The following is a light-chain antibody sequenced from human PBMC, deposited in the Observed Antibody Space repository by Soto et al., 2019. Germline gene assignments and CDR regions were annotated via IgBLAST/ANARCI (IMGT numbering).Light chain of an antibody. CDR1: QSIYKW. Sequence: IHMTHSPSTLSASVGQRVTITCRASQSIYKWLAWYQQKPGKAPKLLIYAASTLQSGVPSRFSGSGSGTEFTLTISSLQPDDFATYYCQHYHSYSEAFGQGTKVDI. CDR2: AAS. V-gene: IGKV1-5*01. J-gene: IGKJ1*01. CDR3: QHYHSYSEA.